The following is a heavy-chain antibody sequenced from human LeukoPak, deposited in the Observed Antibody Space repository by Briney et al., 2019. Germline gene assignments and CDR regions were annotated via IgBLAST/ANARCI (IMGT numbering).Heavy chain of an antibody. V-gene: IGHV3-9*01. D-gene: IGHD6-19*01. CDR3: AKGAVAVLYYYYGMDV. Sequence: GGSLRLSCAASGFTFDDYAMHWVRRAPGKGLEWVSGISWNSGSIGYADSVKGRFTISRDNAKNSLYLQMNSLRAEDTALYYCAKGAVAVLYYYYGMDVWGQGTTVTVSS. J-gene: IGHJ6*02. CDR2: ISWNSGSI. CDR1: GFTFDDYA.